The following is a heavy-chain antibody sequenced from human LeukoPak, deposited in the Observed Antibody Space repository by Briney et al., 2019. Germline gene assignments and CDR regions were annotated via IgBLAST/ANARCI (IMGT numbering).Heavy chain of an antibody. V-gene: IGHV3-7*04. Sequence: PGGSLRLSCAASGFTFSSYAMSWVRQAPGKGLEWVANIKQDGSEKYYVDSVKGRFTISRDNAKNSLYLQMNSLRAEDTAVYYCARVRFLEWSSLYNWFDPWGQGTLVTVSS. D-gene: IGHD3-3*01. CDR2: IKQDGSEK. CDR1: GFTFSSYA. CDR3: ARVRFLEWSSLYNWFDP. J-gene: IGHJ5*02.